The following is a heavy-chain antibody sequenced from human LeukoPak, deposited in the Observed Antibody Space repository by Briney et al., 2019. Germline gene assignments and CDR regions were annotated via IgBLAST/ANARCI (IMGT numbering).Heavy chain of an antibody. J-gene: IGHJ4*02. CDR2: VSGGGDTT. Sequence: GGSLRLSSAASGFTFSSYAMSWVRQAPGKGLEWVSTVSGGGDTTYYADSVKGRFTISRDNSNNTLYLQMNSLRAEGTALYYCAKEERQYSSGARYWGQGTLVTVSS. CDR1: GFTFSSYA. CDR3: AKEERQYSSGARY. D-gene: IGHD6-19*01. V-gene: IGHV3-23*01.